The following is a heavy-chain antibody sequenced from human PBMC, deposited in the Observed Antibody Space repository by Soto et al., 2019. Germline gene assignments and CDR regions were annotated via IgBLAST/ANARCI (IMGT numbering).Heavy chain of an antibody. CDR2: ISGYNGNT. Sequence: ASVKVSCKASGYTFTSYGIYWVRQAPGQGLEWMGWISGYNGNTKSEQKLQGRVTMTTDTSTSTAYMELRSLRSDDTAVYYCARGPYSSGWYSNYNYYGMDVWGQGTTVTVSS. V-gene: IGHV1-18*01. D-gene: IGHD6-19*01. J-gene: IGHJ6*02. CDR3: ARGPYSSGWYSNYNYYGMDV. CDR1: GYTFTSYG.